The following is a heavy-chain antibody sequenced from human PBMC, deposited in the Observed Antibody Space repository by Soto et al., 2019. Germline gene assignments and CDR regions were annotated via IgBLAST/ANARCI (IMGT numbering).Heavy chain of an antibody. V-gene: IGHV3-74*01. CDR3: AREELARGVIITGYYYDGMDF. CDR2: INSYGRST. CDR1: CFTFSCYL. Sequence: GEALKISCESSCFTFSCYLMHWVRHAPGEGLVLVSRINSYGRSTSYADSVKGRFTISRDNAKNTLYMQRNSLRAEDMAMYYCAREELARGVIITGYYYDGMDFWGQGTMVTVSS. D-gene: IGHD3-10*01. J-gene: IGHJ6*02.